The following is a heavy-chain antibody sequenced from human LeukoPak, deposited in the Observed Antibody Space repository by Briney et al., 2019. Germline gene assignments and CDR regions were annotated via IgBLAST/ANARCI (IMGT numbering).Heavy chain of an antibody. V-gene: IGHV4-59*01. CDR3: ARVTMVRGVIQFDY. CDR2: IYYSGST. D-gene: IGHD3-10*01. J-gene: IGHJ4*02. CDR1: GGSISSYY. Sequence: PSETLSLTCTVSGGSISSYYWSWIRQPPGKGLEWIGYIYYSGSTNYNPPLKSRVTISVDTSKNQFSLKLSSVTAADTAVYSCARVTMVRGVIQFDYWGQGTLVTVSS.